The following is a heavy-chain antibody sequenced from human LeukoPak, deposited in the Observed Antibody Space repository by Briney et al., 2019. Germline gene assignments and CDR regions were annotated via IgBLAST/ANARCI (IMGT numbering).Heavy chain of an antibody. CDR2: IYYSGST. CDR1: GGSVRSGSYY. V-gene: IGHV4-61*01. D-gene: IGHD2-2*01. CDR3: ATDKVHCSSTSCYRYYGMDV. Sequence: SETLSLTCTVSGGSVRSGSYYWGWVRQPPGRGLEWIGYIYYSGSTNYNPSLKSRVTISVDTSKNQFSLKLSSVTAADTAVYYCATDKVHCSSTSCYRYYGMDVWGQGTTVTVSS. J-gene: IGHJ6*02.